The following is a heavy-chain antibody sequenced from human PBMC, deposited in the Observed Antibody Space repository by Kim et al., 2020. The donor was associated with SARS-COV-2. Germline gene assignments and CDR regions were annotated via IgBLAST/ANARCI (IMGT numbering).Heavy chain of an antibody. CDR3: ARAATIFGVVISHFDY. V-gene: IGHV4-31*03. Sequence: SETLSLTCTVSGGSISSGGYYWSWIRQHPGKGLEWIGYIYYSGSTYNNPSLKSRVTISVDTSKNQFSLKLSSVTAADTAVYYCARAATIFGVVISHFDYWGQGTLVTVSS. CDR2: IYYSGST. J-gene: IGHJ4*02. D-gene: IGHD3-3*01. CDR1: GGSISSGGYY.